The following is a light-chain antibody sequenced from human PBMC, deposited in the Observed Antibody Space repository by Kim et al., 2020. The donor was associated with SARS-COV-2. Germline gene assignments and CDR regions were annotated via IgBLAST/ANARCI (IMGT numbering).Light chain of an antibody. V-gene: IGLV2-14*03. CDR1: SSDVDGYNY. Sequence: QSITISCTGTSSDVDGYNYVSWYQQHPGEAPKLMIYDVINRPSGGSNRCSGSKSGNTASLTISGLQAEDEADYYCSSYTSSSTRVFGGGTQLTVL. CDR2: DVI. J-gene: IGLJ3*02. CDR3: SSYTSSSTRV.